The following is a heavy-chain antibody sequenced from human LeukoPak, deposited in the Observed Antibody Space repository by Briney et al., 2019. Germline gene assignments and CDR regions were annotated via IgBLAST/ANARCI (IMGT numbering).Heavy chain of an antibody. CDR2: INPSGGST. J-gene: IGHJ4*02. CDR1: GYTFTSYY. CDR3: SRAKAAETFDD. D-gene: IGHD6-13*01. V-gene: IGHV1-46*01. Sequence: ASVKVSCKAFGYTFTSYYMHWMRQAPGQGLEWVGVINPSGGSTSYAQKLQGRVTMTRDTSTSTVYMELTSLTSDDTAFYYCSRAKAAETFDDWGQGTLVTVSS.